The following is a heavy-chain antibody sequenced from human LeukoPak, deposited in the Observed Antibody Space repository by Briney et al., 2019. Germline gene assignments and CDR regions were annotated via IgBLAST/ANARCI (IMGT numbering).Heavy chain of an antibody. CDR1: GGSISSYY. V-gene: IGHV4-59*01. Sequence: SETLSLTCTVSGGSISSYYWSWIRQPPGKGLEWIAYIYDSGSTNYNPSLKSRVTISVDMSKNQFSLKLSSVTAADTAVYYCARGSYRFDFWGQGNLVTVSS. J-gene: IGHJ4*02. CDR2: IYDSGST. CDR3: ARGSYRFDF.